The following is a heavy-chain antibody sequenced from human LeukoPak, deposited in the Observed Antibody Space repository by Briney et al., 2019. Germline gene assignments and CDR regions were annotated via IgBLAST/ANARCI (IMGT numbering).Heavy chain of an antibody. CDR1: GFTFGDYA. V-gene: IGHV3-49*04. J-gene: IGHJ6*02. D-gene: IGHD3-10*01. CDR3: TRDPSGTTLSYYYYGMDV. Sequence: PGGSLRLSCTASGFTFGDYAMSWVRQAPGKGLEWVGFIRSKAYGGTTEYAASVKGGFTISRDDSKSIAYLQMNSLKTEDTAVYYCTRDPSGTTLSYYYYGMDVWGQGTTVTVSS. CDR2: IRSKAYGGTT.